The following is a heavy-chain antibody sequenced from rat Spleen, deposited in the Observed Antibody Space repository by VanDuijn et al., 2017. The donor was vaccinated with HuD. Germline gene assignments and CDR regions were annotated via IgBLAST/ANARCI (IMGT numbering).Heavy chain of an antibody. J-gene: IGHJ1*01. D-gene: IGHD5-1*01. Sequence: EVQLVESGGGLVQPGRSLKLSCAGSGFTFSAYAMAWVRQAPKKGLEWVATILYDDNNIYYRDSVKGRFTISRANAKSTLYLQMDSLRSEDTATYYCARHPQLGAYWYFDFWGPGTMVTVSS. CDR2: ILYDDNNI. CDR1: GFTFSAYA. V-gene: IGHV5-17*01. CDR3: ARHPQLGAYWYFDF.